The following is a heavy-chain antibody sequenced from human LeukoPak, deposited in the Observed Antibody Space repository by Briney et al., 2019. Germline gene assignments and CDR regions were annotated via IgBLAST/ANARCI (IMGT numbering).Heavy chain of an antibody. D-gene: IGHD3-22*01. CDR2: ISGGGST. CDR1: GFTVSDNY. J-gene: IGHJ3*02. CDR3: ARGGDTIGSIRSPFDI. V-gene: IGHV3-53*01. Sequence: GGSLRLSCAASGFTVSDNYTSWVRQAPGKGPEWVSAISGGGSTYYADSVKGRFIISRDNSKNTVYLQLNSLRAEDTAVYYCARGGDTIGSIRSPFDIWGQGTMVTVSS.